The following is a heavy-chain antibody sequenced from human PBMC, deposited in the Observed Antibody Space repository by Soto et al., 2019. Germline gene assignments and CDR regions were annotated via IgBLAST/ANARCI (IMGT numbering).Heavy chain of an antibody. V-gene: IGHV6-1*01. J-gene: IGHJ4*02. D-gene: IGHD2-21*02. CDR2: TYYRSKWYN. CDR3: ARSIVVVTALDY. Sequence: PSQTLSLTCAISGDSVSSNSGTWNWIRQSPSRGLEWLGRTYYRSKWYNDYAVSVKSRITISPDTSKNQFSLQLNSVTPEDTAVYYCARSIVVVTALDYWGQGTLVTVSS. CDR1: GDSVSSNSGT.